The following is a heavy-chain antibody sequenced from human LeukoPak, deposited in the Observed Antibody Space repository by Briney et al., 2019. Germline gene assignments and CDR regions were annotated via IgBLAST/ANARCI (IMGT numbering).Heavy chain of an antibody. D-gene: IGHD3-22*01. CDR3: AIGVVITTAFDN. J-gene: IGHJ4*02. Sequence: PGGSLRLSCAASGFTFNNYWMHWVGQAPGKGLVWVSGINSDGSSATYADSVKGRFTISRDNAKNTLYLEMNSLRAEDMAVYYCAIGVVITTAFDNWGQGTLVTVSS. CDR2: INSDGSSA. CDR1: GFTFNNYW. V-gene: IGHV3-74*01.